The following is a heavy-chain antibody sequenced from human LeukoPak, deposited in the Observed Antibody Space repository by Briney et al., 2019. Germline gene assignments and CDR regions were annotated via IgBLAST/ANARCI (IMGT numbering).Heavy chain of an antibody. Sequence: ASVKVSCKASGYSFTGYFIHWVRQAPGQGVEWMGCIDPNSGDTKYAQKFQGRVSMPRDTSTRTAYMELSRLRSDDTAVYFCARSGSTGYSLDYWGQGTLVTVSS. V-gene: IGHV1-2*02. J-gene: IGHJ4*02. CDR2: IDPNSGDT. CDR3: ARSGSTGYSLDY. CDR1: GYSFTGYF. D-gene: IGHD3-22*01.